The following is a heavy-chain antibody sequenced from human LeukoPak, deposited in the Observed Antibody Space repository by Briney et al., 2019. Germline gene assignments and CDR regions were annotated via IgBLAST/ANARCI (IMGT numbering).Heavy chain of an antibody. Sequence: GGSLRLSCAASGFTFSSYSMNWVRQAPGKGLEWVSSISSSSSYIYYADSVKGRFTISRDNAKNSLYLQMNSLRAEDTAVYYCARGTPYYDYVWGSYRYVGFDYWGQGTLVTVSS. V-gene: IGHV3-21*01. CDR2: ISSSSSYI. CDR3: ARGTPYYDYVWGSYRYVGFDY. D-gene: IGHD3-16*02. J-gene: IGHJ4*02. CDR1: GFTFSSYS.